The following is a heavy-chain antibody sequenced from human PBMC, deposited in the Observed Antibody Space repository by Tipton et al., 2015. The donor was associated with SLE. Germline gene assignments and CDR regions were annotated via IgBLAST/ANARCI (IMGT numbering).Heavy chain of an antibody. D-gene: IGHD1-14*01. CDR1: GFTFSNYW. J-gene: IGHJ3*02. V-gene: IGHV3-74*01. CDR2: INNDGSSS. CDR3: ARTSLYTFNI. Sequence: SLRLSCAASGFTFSNYWMHWVRQAPGKGLVWVSRINNDGSSSNYADSVKGRFTISRDNAKNMLYLQMNSLRVEDTAVYYCARTSLYTFNIWGQGTMVTVSS.